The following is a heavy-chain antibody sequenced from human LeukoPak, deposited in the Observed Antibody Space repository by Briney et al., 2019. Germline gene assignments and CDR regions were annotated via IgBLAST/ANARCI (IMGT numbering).Heavy chain of an antibody. CDR2: IIPIFGTA. V-gene: IGHV1-69*05. CDR1: GGTFSSYA. Sequence: SVEVSCKASGGTFSSYAISWVRQAPGQGLEWMGGIIPIFGTANYAQKFQGRVTITTDESTSTAYMELSSLRSEDTAVYYCARGMTTVTTGDYWGQGTLVTVSS. J-gene: IGHJ4*02. CDR3: ARGMTTVTTGDY. D-gene: IGHD4-17*01.